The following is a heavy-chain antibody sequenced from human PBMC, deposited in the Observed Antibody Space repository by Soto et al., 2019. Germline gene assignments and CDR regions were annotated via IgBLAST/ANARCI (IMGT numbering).Heavy chain of an antibody. Sequence: SETLSLTGTVSGGSISSYYWSWIRQPAGKGLEWIGRIYTSGSTNYNPSLKSRVTMSVDTSKNQFSLKLSSVTAADTAVYYCARGGTRFYYYYGMDVWGQGTTVTVSS. CDR2: IYTSGST. D-gene: IGHD1-1*01. CDR1: GGSISSYY. V-gene: IGHV4-4*07. J-gene: IGHJ6*02. CDR3: ARGGTRFYYYYGMDV.